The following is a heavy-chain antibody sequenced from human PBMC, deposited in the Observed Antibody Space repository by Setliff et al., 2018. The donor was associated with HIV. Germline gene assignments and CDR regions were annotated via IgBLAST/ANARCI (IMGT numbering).Heavy chain of an antibody. D-gene: IGHD6-13*01. CDR1: GYTFTSYG. CDR2: IIPIFGTA. Sequence: SVKVSCKASGYTFTSYGISWVRQAPGQGLEWMGGIIPIFGTANYAQKFQGRVTITADESTSTASMELSSLRSDDTAVYYCARDFSWQQLVGGWFDPWGQGTLVTVSS. CDR3: ARDFSWQQLVGGWFDP. V-gene: IGHV1-69*13. J-gene: IGHJ5*02.